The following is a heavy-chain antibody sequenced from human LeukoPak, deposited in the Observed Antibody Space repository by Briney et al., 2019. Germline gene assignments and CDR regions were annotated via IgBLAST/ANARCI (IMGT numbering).Heavy chain of an antibody. CDR1: GYTFTSYD. Sequence: ASVKVSCKASGYTFTSYDINWVRQATGQGLEWMGWMNSNSGNTGYAQKFQGRVTMTRNTSISTAYMELSSLRSEDTAVYYCARDVYFSGGSYPVHDAFDICGQGTMVTVSS. V-gene: IGHV1-8*01. J-gene: IGHJ3*02. CDR3: ARDVYFSGGSYPVHDAFDI. D-gene: IGHD1-26*01. CDR2: MNSNSGNT.